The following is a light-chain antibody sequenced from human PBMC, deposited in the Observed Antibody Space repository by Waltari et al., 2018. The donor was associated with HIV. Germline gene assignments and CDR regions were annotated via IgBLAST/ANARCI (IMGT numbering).Light chain of an antibody. CDR1: QGISNY. CDR3: QKYKSDPQGST. V-gene: IGKV1-27*01. J-gene: IGKJ3*01. CDR2: AAS. Sequence: DIQRTQSPSSLSASVGDRVTITCRASQGISNYLAWYQQKPGKVPKLLIYAASTLQSGVPSRFSGSGSGTDFTLTISSLQPEDFATYFCQKYKSDPQGSTFGPGTKVDI.